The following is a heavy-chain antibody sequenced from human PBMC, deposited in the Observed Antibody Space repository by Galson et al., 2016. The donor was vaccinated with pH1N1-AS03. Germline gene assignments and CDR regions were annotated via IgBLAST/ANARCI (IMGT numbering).Heavy chain of an antibody. CDR1: GYTFNNYA. CDR2: ISGYNGKT. D-gene: IGHD3-10*01. Sequence: SVKVSCKASGYTFNNYAITWLRQAPGQGLEWMGWISGYNGKTNYAQKLQGRITITTDTSTTTAYMELTSLGSDDTAMYYCARDLGGGIIKEAYWGQGTLVTVSS. J-gene: IGHJ4*02. V-gene: IGHV1-18*01. CDR3: ARDLGGGIIKEAY.